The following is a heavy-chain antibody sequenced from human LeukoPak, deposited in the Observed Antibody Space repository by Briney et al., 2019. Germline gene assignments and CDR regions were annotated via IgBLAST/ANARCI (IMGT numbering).Heavy chain of an antibody. V-gene: IGHV3-15*07. CDR1: GFSFSDTY. Sequence: GGSLRLSCAASGFSFSDTYINWVRQIPGTGLEWVGLIKKKADRGETEYAAPVEDRFTISRDDSKNTVYLQMSSLKTEDTAVYYCTTESSGSLPYWGQGTLVTVSS. CDR3: TTESSGSLPY. CDR2: IKKKADRGET. D-gene: IGHD1-26*01. J-gene: IGHJ4*02.